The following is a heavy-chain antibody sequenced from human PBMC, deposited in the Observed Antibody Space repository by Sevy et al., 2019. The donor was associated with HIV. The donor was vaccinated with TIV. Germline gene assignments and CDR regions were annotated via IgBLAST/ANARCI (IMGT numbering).Heavy chain of an antibody. D-gene: IGHD6-19*01. V-gene: IGHV1-2*06. CDR1: GYTFTGYY. CDR3: AGDRGAVAGTGWFDP. Sequence: ASVKVSCKASGYTFTGYYMHWVRQAPGQGLEWMGRINPNSGGTNYAQKFQGRVTMTRDTSISTAYMELSRLRSDDTAVYYCAGDRGAVAGTGWFDPWGQGTLVTVSS. CDR2: INPNSGGT. J-gene: IGHJ5*02.